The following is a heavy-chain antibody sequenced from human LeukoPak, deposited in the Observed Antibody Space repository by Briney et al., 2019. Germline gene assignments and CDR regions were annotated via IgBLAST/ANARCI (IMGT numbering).Heavy chain of an antibody. J-gene: IGHJ4*02. CDR1: GFTVRSNY. Sequence: GGSLRLSCAASGFTVRSNYMSWVRQAPGKGLEWVSVIYSGGSTYYADSVKGRFTISRDNSKNTLYLQMNSLRAEDTAVYYCARYSLWFHGDYTPWDYWGQGTLVTVSS. V-gene: IGHV3-66*02. CDR3: ARYSLWFHGDYTPWDY. D-gene: IGHD4-17*01. CDR2: IYSGGST.